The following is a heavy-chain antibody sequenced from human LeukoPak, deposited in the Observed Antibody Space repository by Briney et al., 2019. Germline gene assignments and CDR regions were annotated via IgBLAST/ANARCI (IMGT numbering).Heavy chain of an antibody. CDR1: GFTFSSYG. D-gene: IGHD5-24*01. Sequence: GGSLRLSCAASGFTFSSYGMSWVRQAPGKGLEWVSAISGSGGSTYYADSVKGRFTISRDNSKNTLYLQMNSLRAEDTAVYYCARTPRGRDGYNSLDFDYWGQGTLVTVSS. CDR2: ISGSGGST. CDR3: ARTPRGRDGYNSLDFDY. J-gene: IGHJ4*02. V-gene: IGHV3-23*01.